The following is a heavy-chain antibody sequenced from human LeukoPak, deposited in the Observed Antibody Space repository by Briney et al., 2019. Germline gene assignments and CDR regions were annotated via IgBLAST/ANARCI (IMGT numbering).Heavy chain of an antibody. CDR3: ARRGIAASGEDY. CDR1: GYTFTGYY. J-gene: IGHJ4*02. CDR2: INPNSGGT. Sequence: EASVKVSCKAPGYTFTGYYMHWVRQAPGQGLEWMGWINPNSGGTNYAQKFQGRVTMTRGTSISTAYTELSRLRSDDTAVYYCARRGIAASGEDYWGQGTLVTVSS. D-gene: IGHD6-13*01. V-gene: IGHV1-2*02.